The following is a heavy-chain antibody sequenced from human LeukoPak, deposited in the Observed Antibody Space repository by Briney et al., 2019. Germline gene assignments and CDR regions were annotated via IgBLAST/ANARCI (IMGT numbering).Heavy chain of an antibody. D-gene: IGHD6-19*01. CDR3: ASSLGIAVAGTNHWFDP. Sequence: SETLSLTCAVYGGSFSGYYWSWIRQPPGKGLEWIGEINHSGSTNYNPSLKSRVTISVDTSKNQFSLKLSSVTAADTAVYYCASSLGIAVAGTNHWFDPWGQGTLVTASS. CDR1: GGSFSGYY. J-gene: IGHJ5*02. CDR2: INHSGST. V-gene: IGHV4-34*01.